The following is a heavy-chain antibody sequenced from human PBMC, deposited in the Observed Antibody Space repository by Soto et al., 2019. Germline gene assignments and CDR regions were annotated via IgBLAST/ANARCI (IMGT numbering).Heavy chain of an antibody. V-gene: IGHV4-34*01. CDR1: GGSFSGYY. CDR2: INHSGST. CDR3: ARAPSGIAARRGYYFDY. D-gene: IGHD6-6*01. J-gene: IGHJ4*02. Sequence: SETLSLTCAVYGGSFSGYYWSWIRQPPGKGLEWIGEINHSGSTNYNPSLKSRVTISVDTSKNQFSLKLSSVTAADTAVYYCARAPSGIAARRGYYFDYWGQGTLVTVSS.